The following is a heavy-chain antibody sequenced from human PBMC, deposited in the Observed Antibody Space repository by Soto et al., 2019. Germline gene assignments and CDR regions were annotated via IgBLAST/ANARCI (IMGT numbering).Heavy chain of an antibody. V-gene: IGHV3-30*18. Sequence: QVQLVESGGGVVQPGRSLRLSCAASGFTFSSYGMHWVRQAPGKGLEWVAGISYDGSNKYYADAVKGRFTISRDNSKNTLYLQMNSLRAEDTAVYYCAKAAGGSGSYGDWGQGTLVTVSS. CDR2: ISYDGSNK. D-gene: IGHD1-26*01. CDR3: AKAAGGSGSYGD. J-gene: IGHJ4*02. CDR1: GFTFSSYG.